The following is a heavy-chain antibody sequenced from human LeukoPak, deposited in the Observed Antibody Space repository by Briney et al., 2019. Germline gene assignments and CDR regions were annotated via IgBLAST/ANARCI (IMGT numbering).Heavy chain of an antibody. Sequence: GGSLRLSCAASGFTFSSYGMHWVRQAPGKGLEWVAFIRYDGSNKYYADSVKGRFTISRDNSKNTLYLQMNSLRAEDTAVYYCAKRRGLELLYYYYMDGGGKGTTVTVSS. CDR1: GFTFSSYG. CDR2: IRYDGSNK. J-gene: IGHJ6*03. V-gene: IGHV3-30*02. CDR3: AKRRGLELLYYYYMDG. D-gene: IGHD1-7*01.